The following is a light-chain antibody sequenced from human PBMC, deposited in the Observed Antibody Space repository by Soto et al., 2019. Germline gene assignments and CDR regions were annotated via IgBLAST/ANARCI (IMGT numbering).Light chain of an antibody. CDR3: QQRGDWPLT. CDR1: QSVSNH. CDR2: DAS. J-gene: IGKJ4*01. V-gene: IGKV3-11*01. Sequence: EIVLTQSPATLSLSPGERATLSCRASQSVSNHLAWYQQKRGQAPRLLIYDASTRATGIPARFSGRGSGTDVTLTISSLEPEDFAVYYCQQRGDWPLTFGGGTKVDIK.